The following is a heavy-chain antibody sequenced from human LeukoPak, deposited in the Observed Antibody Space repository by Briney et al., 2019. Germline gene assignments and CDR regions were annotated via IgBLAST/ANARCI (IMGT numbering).Heavy chain of an antibody. CDR3: ARGGYCSGGSCYSRHPPAEYFQH. V-gene: IGHV4-34*01. CDR2: INHSGST. Sequence: PSETLSLTCAVYGGSFSGYYWSWIRQPPGKGLEWIGEINHSGSTNYNPSLKSRVTISVDTSKNQFSLKLSSVTAADTAVYYCARGGYCSGGSCYSRHPPAEYFQHWGQGTLVTVSS. CDR1: GGSFSGYY. D-gene: IGHD2-15*01. J-gene: IGHJ1*01.